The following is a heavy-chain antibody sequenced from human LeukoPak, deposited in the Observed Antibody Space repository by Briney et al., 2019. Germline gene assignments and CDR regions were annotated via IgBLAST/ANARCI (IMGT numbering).Heavy chain of an antibody. D-gene: IGHD5-18*01. Sequence: SETLSLTRTVSGGSVSSGSYYWSWIRQPPGKGLEWIGYIFYSGSTNYNPSLKSRVTISVDTSKDQFSLRLSSVTAADTAVYYCARGYSSYGYYFDYWGQGTLLTVSS. V-gene: IGHV4-61*01. CDR3: ARGYSSYGYYFDY. CDR1: GGSVSSGSYY. J-gene: IGHJ4*02. CDR2: IFYSGST.